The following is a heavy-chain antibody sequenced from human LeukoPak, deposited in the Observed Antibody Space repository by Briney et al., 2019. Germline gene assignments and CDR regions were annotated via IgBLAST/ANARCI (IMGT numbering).Heavy chain of an antibody. CDR1: GYSISSGYY. CDR2: IYHSGST. D-gene: IGHD6-13*01. Sequence: SETLSLTCTVSGYSISSGYYWGWIRQPPGKGLEWIGSIYHSGSTYYNPSLKSRVTISVDTSKNQFSLKLSSVTAADTAVYYCARDHPILGDSWYYYNWSDPWGQGTLVTVSS. V-gene: IGHV4-38-2*02. CDR3: ARDHPILGDSWYYYNWSDP. J-gene: IGHJ5*02.